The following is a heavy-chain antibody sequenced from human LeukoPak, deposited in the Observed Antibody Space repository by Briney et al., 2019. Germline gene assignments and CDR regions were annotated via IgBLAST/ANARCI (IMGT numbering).Heavy chain of an antibody. CDR2: INSDGSST. CDR3: ARDRGRRRDGYNYPFDY. V-gene: IGHV3-74*01. CDR1: GFTFSTYW. Sequence: GGSLRLSCAASGFTFSTYWMHWVRQAPGKGLVWVSRINSDGSSTSYADSVKGRFTISRDNAKNTLYLQMNSLRAEDTAVYYCARDRGRRRDGYNYPFDYWGQGTLVTVSS. J-gene: IGHJ4*02. D-gene: IGHD5-24*01.